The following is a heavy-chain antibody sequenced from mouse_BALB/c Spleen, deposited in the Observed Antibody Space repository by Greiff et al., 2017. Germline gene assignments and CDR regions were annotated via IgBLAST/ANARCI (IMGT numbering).Heavy chain of an antibody. CDR3: ARRQMITTYYAMDY. D-gene: IGHD2-4*01. CDR1: GFTFSSFG. Sequence: DVKLVESGGGLVQPGGSRKLSCAASGFTFSSFGMHWVRQAPEKGLEWVAYISSGSSTIYYADTVKGRFTISRDNPKNTLFLQMTSLRSEDTAMYYCARRQMITTYYAMDYWGQGTSVTVSS. V-gene: IGHV5-17*02. J-gene: IGHJ4*01. CDR2: ISSGSSTI.